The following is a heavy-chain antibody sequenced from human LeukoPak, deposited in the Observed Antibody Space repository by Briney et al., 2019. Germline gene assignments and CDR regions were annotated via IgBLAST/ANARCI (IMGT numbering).Heavy chain of an antibody. D-gene: IGHD4-17*01. V-gene: IGHV3-13*01. CDR2: IGTAGDT. J-gene: IGHJ4*02. CDR3: ARYGRDGDYDYFDY. Sequence: GGSLRLSCAAPGFTFSSYDMHWVRQATGKGLEWVSAIGTAGDTYYPGSVKGRFTISRENAKNSLYLQMNSLRAEDTAVYYCARYGRDGDYDYFDYWGQGTPVTVSS. CDR1: GFTFSSYD.